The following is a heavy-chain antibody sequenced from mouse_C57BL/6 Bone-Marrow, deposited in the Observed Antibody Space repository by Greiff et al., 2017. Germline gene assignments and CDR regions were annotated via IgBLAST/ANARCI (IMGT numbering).Heavy chain of an antibody. V-gene: IGHV14-4*01. CDR3: TAPYYYGSYYYAMDY. Sequence: EVQLQQSGAELVRPGASVKLSCTASGFNIKDDYMHWVKQRPEQGLEWIGWIDPENGDTEYASKFQGKATITANTSSNTAYLQRSSLTSEDTAVYYCTAPYYYGSYYYAMDYWGQGTSVTVSS. J-gene: IGHJ4*01. CDR2: IDPENGDT. D-gene: IGHD1-1*01. CDR1: GFNIKDDY.